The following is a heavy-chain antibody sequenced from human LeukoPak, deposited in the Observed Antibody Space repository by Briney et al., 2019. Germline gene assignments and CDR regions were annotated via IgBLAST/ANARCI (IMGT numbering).Heavy chain of an antibody. Sequence: GASVKVSCKASGYTFTSYGISWVRQASGQGLEWMGWISAYNGNTIYAQKLQGRVTMTTDTSTSTAYMELRSLRSDDTAVYYCARVGLRYSSNWFDPWGQGTLVTVSS. V-gene: IGHV1-18*01. CDR2: ISAYNGNT. D-gene: IGHD3-9*01. CDR3: ARVGLRYSSNWFDP. CDR1: GYTFTSYG. J-gene: IGHJ5*02.